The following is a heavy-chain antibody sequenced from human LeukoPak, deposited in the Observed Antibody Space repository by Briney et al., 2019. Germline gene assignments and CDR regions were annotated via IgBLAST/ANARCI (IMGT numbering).Heavy chain of an antibody. V-gene: IGHV3-53*01. D-gene: IGHD3-22*01. Sequence: GGSLRLSCAASGFTVSSNYMSWVRQAPGKGLEWVSVIYSSGSTYYADSVKGRFTISRDNSKNTLYLQMNSLRAEDTAVYYCAKTYYYDSSGYSPHFDYWGQGTLVTVSS. J-gene: IGHJ4*02. CDR2: IYSSGST. CDR1: GFTVSSNY. CDR3: AKTYYYDSSGYSPHFDY.